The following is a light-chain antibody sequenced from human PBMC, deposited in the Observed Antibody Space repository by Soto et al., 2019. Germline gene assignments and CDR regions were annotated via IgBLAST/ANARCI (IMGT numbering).Light chain of an antibody. CDR2: STD. CDR1: SGSVSTSYY. CDR3: VLYMGSGISV. J-gene: IGLJ3*02. Sequence: VVTQEPSFSVSPGGTVTLTCGVSSGSVSTSYYPSWYQQTPGQAPRTLIYSTDTRSSGVPDRFSGSILGNKAALTITGAQADDESDYYCVLYMGSGISVFGGGTQLTVL. V-gene: IGLV8-61*01.